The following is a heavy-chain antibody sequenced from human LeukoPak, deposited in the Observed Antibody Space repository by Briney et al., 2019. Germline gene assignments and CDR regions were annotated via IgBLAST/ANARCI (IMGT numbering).Heavy chain of an antibody. CDR2: ISGSGGST. Sequence: GGSLRLSCAASGFTFSSYAMRWVRQAPGKGLEWVSAISGSGGSTYYAASVKARFTSSRDNSKNTLYLQMNSLRAEDTAVYYCANYCSSTSCYEVDYWGQGTLVTVSS. V-gene: IGHV3-23*01. CDR1: GFTFSSYA. J-gene: IGHJ4*02. D-gene: IGHD2-2*01. CDR3: ANYCSSTSCYEVDY.